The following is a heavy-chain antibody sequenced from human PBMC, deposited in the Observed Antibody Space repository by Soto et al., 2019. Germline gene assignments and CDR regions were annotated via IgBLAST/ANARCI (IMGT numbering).Heavy chain of an antibody. CDR2: FDPSDSYT. Sequence: GESLKISCKGSGYSFTSYWISWVRQMPGKGLEWMGRFDPSDSYTNYSPSFQGHVTISADKSISTAYLQWSSLKASDTAMYYCAILLSITYYYGMDVWGQGTTVTVSS. CDR3: AILLSITYYYGMDV. V-gene: IGHV5-10-1*01. D-gene: IGHD2-15*01. J-gene: IGHJ6*02. CDR1: GYSFTSYW.